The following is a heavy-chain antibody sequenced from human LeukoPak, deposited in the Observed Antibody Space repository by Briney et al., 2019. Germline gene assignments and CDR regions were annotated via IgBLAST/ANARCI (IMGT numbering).Heavy chain of an antibody. CDR1: GFTFDDYA. D-gene: IGHD2-15*01. CDR3: AKDGGCSGGSCYSARDYYYGMDV. CDR2: ISWNSGSI. Sequence: GRSLRLSCAASGFTFDDYAMHWVRQAPGKGLEWVSGISWNSGSIGYADSVKGRFTISRDNAKNSLYLQMNSLRAEDTALYYCAKDGGCSGGSCYSARDYYYGMDVWGQGTTVTVSS. J-gene: IGHJ6*02. V-gene: IGHV3-9*01.